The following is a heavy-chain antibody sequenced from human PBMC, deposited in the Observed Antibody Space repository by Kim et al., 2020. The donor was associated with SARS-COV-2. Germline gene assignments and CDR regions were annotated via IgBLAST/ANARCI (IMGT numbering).Heavy chain of an antibody. V-gene: IGHV1-3*01. CDR1: GYSFSRYA. CDR2: IDAGAGNT. J-gene: IGHJ5*02. D-gene: IGHD2-15*01. Sequence: ASVKVSCKAXGYSFSRYAIHWMRQAPGQRLEWMGWIDAGAGNTKYSQRFQGRVTITRDTSGSTVYMEMSSLTSEDTAIYYCARGWSATGIDPWGQGTLVTVSS. CDR3: ARGWSATGIDP.